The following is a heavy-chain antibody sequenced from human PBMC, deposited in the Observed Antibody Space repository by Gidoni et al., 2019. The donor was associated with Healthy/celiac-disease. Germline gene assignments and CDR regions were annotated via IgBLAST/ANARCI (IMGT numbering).Heavy chain of an antibody. CDR1: GYTFPYRY. D-gene: IGHD6-6*01. V-gene: IGHV1-45*02. J-gene: IGHJ6*02. Sequence: QMQLVQSGAEVKKTGSSVKFSCKASGYTFPYRYLHWVRQAPGQALEWMGWITPFNGNTNYAQKFQDRVTITRDRSMSTAYMELSSLRSEDTAMYYCAAAGLYSSSSEYYYYGMDVWAKGPRSPSP. CDR3: AAAGLYSSSSEYYYYGMDV. CDR2: ITPFNGNT.